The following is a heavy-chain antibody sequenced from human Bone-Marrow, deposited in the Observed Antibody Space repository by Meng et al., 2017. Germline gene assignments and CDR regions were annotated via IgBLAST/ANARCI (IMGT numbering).Heavy chain of an antibody. CDR3: ARLDIVATIERHYYYGMDV. CDR2: IYDSGST. D-gene: IGHD5-12*01. Sequence: SETLSLTRTVSGGSISRYYWSWIRQPPGKGLEWIGYIYDSGSTNYNPSLKSRVTISVDTSKNQFSLKLSSVTAADTAVYYCARLDIVATIERHYYYGMDVWGQGTTVTVSS. J-gene: IGHJ6*02. CDR1: GGSISRYY. V-gene: IGHV4-59*12.